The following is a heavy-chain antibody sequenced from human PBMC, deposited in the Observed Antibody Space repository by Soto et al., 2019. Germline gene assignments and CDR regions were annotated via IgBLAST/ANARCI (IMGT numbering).Heavy chain of an antibody. CDR2: ISAGNGNT. D-gene: IGHD6-6*01. CDR1: GYTFSTYA. CDR3: ARGSIAVPKIYYYYYMDF. V-gene: IGHV1-3*01. Sequence: QVPLVQSGAEVKKPGASVKVSCKASGYTFSTYAMHWVRQAPGQRLEWMGWISAGNGNTKYSQKFQGRVTITRDTSASTAYMELSSLRSEDTAMYYCARGSIAVPKIYYYYYMDFWGKGTTVTVSS. J-gene: IGHJ6*03.